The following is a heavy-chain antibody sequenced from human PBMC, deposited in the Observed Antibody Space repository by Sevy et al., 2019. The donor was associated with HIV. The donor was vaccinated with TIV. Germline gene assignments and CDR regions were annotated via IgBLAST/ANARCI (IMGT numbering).Heavy chain of an antibody. J-gene: IGHJ6*03. V-gene: IGHV1-18*01. D-gene: IGHD2-15*01. CDR2: ISAYNGNT. CDR1: GYTFTSYG. Sequence: ASVKVSCKASGYTFTSYGISWVRQAPGQGLEWMGWISAYNGNTNYAQKLQGRVTMTTDTSTSTAYIELRSLRSDDTAVYYCARDIVVVENYYYYYMDVWGKGTTVTVSS. CDR3: ARDIVVVENYYYYYMDV.